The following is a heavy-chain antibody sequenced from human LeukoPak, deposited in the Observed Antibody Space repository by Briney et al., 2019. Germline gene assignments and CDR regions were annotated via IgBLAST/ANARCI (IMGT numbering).Heavy chain of an antibody. CDR2: IIPIFGTA. V-gene: IGHV1-69*13. Sequence: SVKVSCKASGGTFSSYAISWVRQAPGQGLEWMGGIIPIFGTANYAQKFQGRVTITADESTSTAYMELSSLRSEDAAVYYCARGGVVIINDAFDIWGQGTMVTVSS. J-gene: IGHJ3*02. CDR1: GGTFSSYA. D-gene: IGHD3-3*01. CDR3: ARGGVVIINDAFDI.